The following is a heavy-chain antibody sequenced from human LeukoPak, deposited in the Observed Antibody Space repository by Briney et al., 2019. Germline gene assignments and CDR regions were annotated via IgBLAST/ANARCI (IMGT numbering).Heavy chain of an antibody. D-gene: IGHD6-19*01. CDR3: ATSSGGWDHFDY. CDR2: ISYDGSNK. J-gene: IGHJ4*02. V-gene: IGHV3-30*03. CDR1: GFTFSSYG. Sequence: PGGSLRLSCAASGFTFSSYGMHWVRQAPGKGLEWVAVISYDGSNKYYADSVKGRFTISRDNSKNTLYLQMNSLRAEDTAVYYCATSSGGWDHFDYWGQGTLVTVSS.